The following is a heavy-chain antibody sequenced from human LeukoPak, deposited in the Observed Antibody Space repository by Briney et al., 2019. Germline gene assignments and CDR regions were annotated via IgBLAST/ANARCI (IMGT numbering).Heavy chain of an antibody. CDR1: GYTFTSYG. CDR2: ISAYNGNT. Sequence: GASVKVSCKASGYTFTSYGISWVRQAPGQGLEWMGWISAYNGNTNYAQKLQGRVTMTTDTSTSTAYMEPRSLRSDDTAVYYCARDRDDMTSDAFDIWGQGTMVTVSS. D-gene: IGHD3-22*01. V-gene: IGHV1-18*01. J-gene: IGHJ3*02. CDR3: ARDRDDMTSDAFDI.